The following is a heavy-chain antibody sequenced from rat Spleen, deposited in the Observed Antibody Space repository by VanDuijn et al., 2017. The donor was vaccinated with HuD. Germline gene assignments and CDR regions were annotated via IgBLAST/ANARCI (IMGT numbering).Heavy chain of an antibody. J-gene: IGHJ3*01. CDR2: ITHTDYNT. Sequence: EVQLVESGGGLVQPGRSLKLSCAASGFTFRNYDMAWVRQAPGKGLEWIATITHTDYNTYYPDSVKGRFTISRDNAKTTLYLQMNSLRSEDTATYYCSTPTPGIPFTYWGQGTLVTVSS. CDR3: STPTPGIPFTY. V-gene: IGHV5-7*01. D-gene: IGHD1-4*01. CDR1: GFTFRNYD.